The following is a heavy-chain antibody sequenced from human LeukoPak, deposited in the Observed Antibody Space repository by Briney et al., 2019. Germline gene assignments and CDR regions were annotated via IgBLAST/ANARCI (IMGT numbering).Heavy chain of an antibody. CDR3: VKGLSTGCFDP. V-gene: IGHV1-2*02. J-gene: IGHJ5*02. D-gene: IGHD3/OR15-3a*01. Sequence: ASVKVSCKASGYTFAAYYIHWVRQAPGQGLEWMGWINANSDDTNYAQKFQGRVTMTRDTSISTAYMDLSRLTSDDTAMYYCVKGLSTGCFDPWGQGTLVTVSS. CDR2: INANSDDT. CDR1: GYTFAAYY.